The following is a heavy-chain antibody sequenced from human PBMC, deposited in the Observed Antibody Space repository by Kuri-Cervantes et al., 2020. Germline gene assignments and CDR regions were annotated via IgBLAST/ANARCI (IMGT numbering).Heavy chain of an antibody. CDR2: ISSSSSYT. J-gene: IGHJ3*02. D-gene: IGHD2-15*01. CDR1: GFTFSNAW. Sequence: GGSLRLSCAASGFTFSNAWMSWVRQAPGRGLEWVSSISSSSSYTYYADSVKGRFTISRDNAKNSLYLQMNSLRAEDTAVYYCARPGGYCSGGSCYVAAFDIWGQGTMVTVSS. CDR3: ARPGGYCSGGSCYVAAFDI. V-gene: IGHV3-21*04.